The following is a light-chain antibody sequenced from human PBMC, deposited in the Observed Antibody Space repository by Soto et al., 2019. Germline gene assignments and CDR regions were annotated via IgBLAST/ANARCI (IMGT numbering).Light chain of an antibody. J-gene: IGKJ1*01. V-gene: IGKV3-11*01. Sequence: ETVLTQSPATLSLSPGERATLSCRASQSVSSYLAWYQQKPGQAPMLLIYDASNRATGIPARFSGSGSGTDFTLTISSLEPEDFAVYYCQQRSNWPPWTFGQGTKVEIK. CDR3: QQRSNWPPWT. CDR1: QSVSSY. CDR2: DAS.